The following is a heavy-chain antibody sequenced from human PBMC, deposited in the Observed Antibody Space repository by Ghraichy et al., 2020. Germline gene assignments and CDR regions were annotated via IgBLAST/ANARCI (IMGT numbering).Heavy chain of an antibody. D-gene: IGHD3-22*01. CDR2: INPSGGST. CDR3: ASRAGGDSSGYYENFQH. CDR1: GYTFTSYY. V-gene: IGHV1-46*01. J-gene: IGHJ1*01. Sequence: SVKVSCKASGYTFTSYYMHWVRQAPGQGLEWMGIINPSGGSTSYAQKFQCRVTMTRDTSTSTVYMELSSLRSEDTAVYYCASRAGGDSSGYYENFQHWGQGTLVTVSS.